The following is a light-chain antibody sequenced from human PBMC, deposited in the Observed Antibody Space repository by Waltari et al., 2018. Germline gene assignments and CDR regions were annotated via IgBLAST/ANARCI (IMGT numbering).Light chain of an antibody. CDR1: SGDIGRHNF. V-gene: IGLV2-14*03. J-gene: IGLJ1*01. Sequence: QSALTQPASVSGSPGQSITISCTGPSGDIGRHNFVYWYQQHPCKAPRLMIFDVSNRPSGVSDRFSGSKSGNAASLTISGLQAEDEADYYCSTYSPSGTPYVFGTGTEVTVL. CDR2: DVS. CDR3: STYSPSGTPYV.